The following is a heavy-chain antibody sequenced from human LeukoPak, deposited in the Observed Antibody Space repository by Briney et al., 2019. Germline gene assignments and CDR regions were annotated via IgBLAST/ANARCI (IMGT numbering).Heavy chain of an antibody. D-gene: IGHD2-2*01. CDR3: ARDIVVVPAAQDGMDV. CDR2: INPNSGGT. J-gene: IGHJ6*02. CDR1: GYTFTGYY. V-gene: IGHV1-2*02. Sequence: ASVKVPCKASGYTFTGYYMHWVRQAPGQGLEWMGWINPNSGGTNYAQKFQGRVTMTRDTSISTAYMELSRLRSDDTAVYYCARDIVVVPAAQDGMDVWGQGATVTVSS.